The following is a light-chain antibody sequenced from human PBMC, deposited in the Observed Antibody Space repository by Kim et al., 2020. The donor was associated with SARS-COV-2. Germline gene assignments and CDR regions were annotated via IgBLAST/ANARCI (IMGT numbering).Light chain of an antibody. CDR3: QKYGIAQLS. J-gene: IGKJ4*01. V-gene: IGKV3-20*01. CDR1: NSVSINY. CDR2: GAS. Sequence: SPGERSTTSARPRNSVSINYLAWYQQKAGQVPKLLIYGASTMASGIPARFSGSGSGTDFTLTISRLQPEDVAVYYCQKYGIAQLSFGGGTKVDIK.